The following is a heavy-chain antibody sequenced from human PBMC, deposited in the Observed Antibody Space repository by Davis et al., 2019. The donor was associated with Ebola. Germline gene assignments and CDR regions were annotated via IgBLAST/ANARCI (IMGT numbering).Heavy chain of an antibody. CDR3: ARDVTGADWYFDL. D-gene: IGHD7-27*01. CDR2: IKQDGSEK. Sequence: GESLKISCAASGFTFSSYWMSWVRQAPGKGLEWVANIKQDGSEKYYVDSVKGRFTISRDNAKNSLYLQMNSLRAEDTAVYYCARDVTGADWYFDLWGRGTLVTVSS. J-gene: IGHJ2*01. CDR1: GFTFSSYW. V-gene: IGHV3-7*01.